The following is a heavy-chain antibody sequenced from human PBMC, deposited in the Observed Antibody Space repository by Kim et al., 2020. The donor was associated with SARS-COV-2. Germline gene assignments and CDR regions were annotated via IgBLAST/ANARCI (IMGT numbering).Heavy chain of an antibody. CDR2: IYYSGST. J-gene: IGHJ3*02. CDR3: ARARMIVVVIGAFDI. Sequence: SETLSLTCTVSGGSISSGGYYWSWIRQHPGKGLEWIGNIYYSGSTCYNPSLKSRVTISVDTSKNQFSLKLSSVTAADTAVYYCARARMIVVVIGAFDIWGQGTMVTVSS. CDR1: GGSISSGGYY. D-gene: IGHD3-22*01. V-gene: IGHV4-31*03.